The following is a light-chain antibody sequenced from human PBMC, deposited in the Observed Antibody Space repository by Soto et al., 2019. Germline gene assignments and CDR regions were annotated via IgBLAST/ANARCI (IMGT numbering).Light chain of an antibody. V-gene: IGKV2-30*01. CDR1: QGLVYSDGNTF. J-gene: IGKJ1*01. Sequence: DVVMTQSPLSLSVTLGQPASISCRSSQGLVYSDGNTFLNLFHQRPGQSPRRLIYQVSNRDSGVPDRFSGSGSGTDYTLTISGVEAEDVGIYYCVQGTHWPWTFGQGTKVEIK. CDR2: QVS. CDR3: VQGTHWPWT.